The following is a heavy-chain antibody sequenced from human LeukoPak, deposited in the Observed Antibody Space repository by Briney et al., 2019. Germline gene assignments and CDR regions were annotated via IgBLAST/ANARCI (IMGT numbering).Heavy chain of an antibody. CDR2: ISSTSSTI. CDR1: GFTFSSYS. D-gene: IGHD3-9*01. Sequence: PGGSLRLSCAASGFTFSSYSMNWVRQAPGKGLEWVSYISSTSSTIYYADSVKGRFTISRDTAKNSLYLQMNSLRAEDTAVYYCARDTLRYFDWLLSEGFDWGQGTLVTVSS. V-gene: IGHV3-48*04. CDR3: ARDTLRYFDWLLSEGFD. J-gene: IGHJ4*02.